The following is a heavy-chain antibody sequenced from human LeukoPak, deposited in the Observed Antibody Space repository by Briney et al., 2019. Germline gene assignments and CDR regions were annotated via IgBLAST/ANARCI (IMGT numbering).Heavy chain of an antibody. CDR1: GFTFSSYS. CDR2: ISSSSSTI. Sequence: GGSLRLSCAASGFTFSSYSMNWVRQAPGKGLEWVSYISSSSSTIYYADSVKGRFTISRDNAKNSLYLQMNSLRAEDTAVYYCARDPGKDYWGQGTLVTVSS. V-gene: IGHV3-48*04. CDR3: ARDPGKDY. J-gene: IGHJ4*02. D-gene: IGHD1-26*01.